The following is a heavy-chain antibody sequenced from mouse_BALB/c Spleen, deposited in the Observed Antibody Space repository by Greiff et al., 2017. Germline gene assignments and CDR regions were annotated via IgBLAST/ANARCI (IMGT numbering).Heavy chain of an antibody. CDR2: IDPYNGGT. V-gene: IGHV1S135*01. CDR1: GYTFTSYD. Sequence: EVQLQQSGPELVKPGALVKISCKASGYTFTSYDINWVKQRPGQGLEWIGYIDPYNGGTSYNQKFKGKATLTVDKSSSTAYMHLNSLTSEDSAVYYCARATTVVEGFAYWGQGTLVTVSA. D-gene: IGHD1-1*01. CDR3: ARATTVVEGFAY. J-gene: IGHJ3*01.